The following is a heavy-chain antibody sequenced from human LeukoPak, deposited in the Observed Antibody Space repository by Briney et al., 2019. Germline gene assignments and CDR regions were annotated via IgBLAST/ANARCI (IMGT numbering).Heavy chain of an antibody. D-gene: IGHD3-22*01. CDR2: IYYSGST. V-gene: IGHV4-59*08. CDR3: ARHSSGYLSYFDY. CDR1: GGSISSYH. J-gene: IGHJ4*02. Sequence: PSETLSLTCTVSGGSISSYHWSWIRQPPAKGLEWIGYIYYSGSTNYNPSLKSRVTISLDTSKNQFSLKVSSVTAADTAVYYCARHSSGYLSYFDYWGQGTLVPVSS.